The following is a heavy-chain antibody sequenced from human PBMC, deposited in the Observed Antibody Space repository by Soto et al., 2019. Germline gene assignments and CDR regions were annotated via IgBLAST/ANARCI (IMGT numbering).Heavy chain of an antibody. Sequence: SETLSLTCTVSGGSISSYYWSWIRQPPGKGLEWIEYIYYSRSTNYNPSLKSRVTISVDTSKNQFSLKLSSVTAADTAVYYCARRYSSAFDIWGQGTMVTVSS. CDR3: ARRYSSAFDI. V-gene: IGHV4-59*08. D-gene: IGHD6-13*01. CDR2: IYYSRST. J-gene: IGHJ3*02. CDR1: GGSISSYY.